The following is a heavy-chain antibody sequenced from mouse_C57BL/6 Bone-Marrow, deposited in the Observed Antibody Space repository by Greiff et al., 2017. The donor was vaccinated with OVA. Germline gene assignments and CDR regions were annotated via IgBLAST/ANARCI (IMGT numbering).Heavy chain of an antibody. D-gene: IGHD1-1*01. V-gene: IGHV2-5*01. CDR2: IWRGGST. CDR1: GFSLTSYG. Sequence: VQLQESGPGLVQPSQSLSITCTVSGFSLTSYGVHWVRQSPGKGLEWLGVIWRGGSTDYNAAFMSRLSITQDNSKSQVFFKMNSLQADDTAIYYCATVREDYFDYWGQGTTLTVSS. J-gene: IGHJ2*01. CDR3: ATVREDYFDY.